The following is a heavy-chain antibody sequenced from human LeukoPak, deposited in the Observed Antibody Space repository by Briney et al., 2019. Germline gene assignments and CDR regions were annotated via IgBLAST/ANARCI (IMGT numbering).Heavy chain of an antibody. D-gene: IGHD6-13*01. CDR1: GGTFSSYA. CDR3: ARDRRIAAAAIDY. V-gene: IGHV1-69*06. Sequence: ASVKVSCKASGGTFSSYAISWVRQAPGQGLEWMGGIIPIFGTANYAQKFQGRVTITADKSTSTAYMELRSLRSDDTAVYYCARDRRIAAAAIDYWGQGTLVTVSS. CDR2: IIPIFGTA. J-gene: IGHJ4*02.